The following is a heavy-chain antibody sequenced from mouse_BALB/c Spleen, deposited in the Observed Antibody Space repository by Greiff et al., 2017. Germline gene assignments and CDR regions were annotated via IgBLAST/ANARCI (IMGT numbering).Heavy chain of an antibody. D-gene: IGHD2-14*01. Sequence: EVKVVESGGGLVKPGGTLTLTCTVSGFTFSDYYVYWVRQTPEKRLEWVANISDGGSYTYYPDSVKGGFTISRDNAKNDLYLPMSSLKSEETAMYYCARGRVVRRSMDYWGQGTTVTVSS. J-gene: IGHJ4*01. CDR2: ISDGGSYT. V-gene: IGHV5-4*02. CDR3: ARGRVVRRSMDY. CDR1: GFTFSDYY.